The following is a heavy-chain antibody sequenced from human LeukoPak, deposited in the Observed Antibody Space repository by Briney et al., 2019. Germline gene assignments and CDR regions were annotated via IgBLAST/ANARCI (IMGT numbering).Heavy chain of an antibody. CDR3: ARTWSSRWLYFEY. Sequence: SETLSLTCAVSGDSIRSSIYYWGWIRQPPGKGLEWLGSIYYTGSTYHSPSLKSRVTISVDMSKNQFSLKLSSVTAADTAMYFCARTWSSRWLYFEYWGQGILATVSS. J-gene: IGHJ4*02. CDR1: GDSIRSSIYY. CDR2: IYYTGST. V-gene: IGHV4-39*07. D-gene: IGHD5-24*01.